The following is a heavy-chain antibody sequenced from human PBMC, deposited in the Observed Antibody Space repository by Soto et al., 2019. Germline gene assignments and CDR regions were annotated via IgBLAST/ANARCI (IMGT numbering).Heavy chain of an antibody. D-gene: IGHD3-22*01. CDR3: AKEEGHYYDSSGYRFDY. CDR2: ISGSGGST. Sequence: EVQLLESGGGLVQPGGSLRLSCAASGFTFSSYAMSWVRQAPGKGLEWVSAISGSGGSTYYADSVKGRFTISRDNSKNTLYLQMTGLRAEDTAVYYCAKEEGHYYDSSGYRFDYWGQGTLVTVSS. J-gene: IGHJ4*02. V-gene: IGHV3-23*01. CDR1: GFTFSSYA.